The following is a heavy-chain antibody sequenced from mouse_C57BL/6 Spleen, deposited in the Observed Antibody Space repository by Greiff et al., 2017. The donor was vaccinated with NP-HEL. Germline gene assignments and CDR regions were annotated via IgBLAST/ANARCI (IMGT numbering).Heavy chain of an antibody. J-gene: IGHJ1*03. Sequence: VQLQQSGAELVKPGASVKMSCKASGYTFTSYWITWVKQRPGQGLEWIGDIYPGSGSTNYNEKFKSKATLTVDTSSSTAYMQLSSLTSEDSAVYYCARGNYYGSSPYWYFDVWGTGTTVTVSS. V-gene: IGHV1-55*01. CDR3: ARGNYYGSSPYWYFDV. CDR1: GYTFTSYW. D-gene: IGHD1-1*01. CDR2: IYPGSGST.